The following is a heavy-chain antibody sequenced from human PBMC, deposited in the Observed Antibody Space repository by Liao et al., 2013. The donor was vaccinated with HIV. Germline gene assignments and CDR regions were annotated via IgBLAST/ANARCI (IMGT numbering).Heavy chain of an antibody. D-gene: IGHD6-6*01. V-gene: IGHV4-30-4*08. CDR2: IYYSGST. CDR3: AREGSSGYFDY. J-gene: IGHJ4*02. Sequence: QVHLQESGPGLVRPSETLSLTCTVSGGSISSSSYYWSWIRQPPGKGLEWIGYIYYSGSTYYNPSLKSRVTISVDTSKNQFSLKLSSVTAADTAVYYCAREGSSGYFDYWAREPWSPSPQ. CDR1: GGSISSSSYY.